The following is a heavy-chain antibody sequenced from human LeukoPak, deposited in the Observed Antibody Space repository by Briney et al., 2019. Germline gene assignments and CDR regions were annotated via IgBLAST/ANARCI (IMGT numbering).Heavy chain of an antibody. CDR2: ISGSGSTT. D-gene: IGHD3-22*01. V-gene: IGHV3-23*01. Sequence: GGSLRLSCAASGLTFSSFAMTWVRQAPGKGLEWVSGISGSGSTTYYADSVKGRFTISRDNSKNTLYLQMNSLRVKDTAIYYCAKGGRWDYYDSSHWGQGTMVTVSS. CDR3: AKGGRWDYYDSSH. CDR1: GLTFSSFA. J-gene: IGHJ3*01.